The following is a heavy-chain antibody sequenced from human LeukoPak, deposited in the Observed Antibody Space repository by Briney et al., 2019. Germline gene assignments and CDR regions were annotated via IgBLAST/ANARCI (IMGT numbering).Heavy chain of an antibody. D-gene: IGHD2-2*01. CDR3: ARGLYCSSTSCFDY. J-gene: IGHJ4*02. CDR1: GFTVSSNY. CDR2: IYSGGST. Sequence: PGGSLRLSCAASGFTVSSNYMSWVRQALGKGPEWVSVIYSGGSTYYADSVKGRFTISRDNSKNTLYLQMNSLRAEDTAVYYCARGLYCSSTSCFDYWGQGTLVTVSS. V-gene: IGHV3-53*01.